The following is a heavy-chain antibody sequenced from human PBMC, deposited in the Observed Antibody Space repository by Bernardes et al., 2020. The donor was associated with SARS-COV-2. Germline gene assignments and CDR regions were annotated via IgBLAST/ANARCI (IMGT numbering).Heavy chain of an antibody. V-gene: IGHV3-7*01. Sequence: GGSLRLSCGASGFTFRNYWMSWVRQAPGKGLEWVANIKQDGSEKYYVDSVKGRFTISRDNAKNSLYLQMNSLRAEDTAVYYCARHYYYDSAGYFTQSDYWGQGTLVTVSS. CDR2: IKQDGSEK. CDR1: GFTFRNYW. CDR3: ARHYYYDSAGYFTQSDY. D-gene: IGHD3-22*01. J-gene: IGHJ4*02.